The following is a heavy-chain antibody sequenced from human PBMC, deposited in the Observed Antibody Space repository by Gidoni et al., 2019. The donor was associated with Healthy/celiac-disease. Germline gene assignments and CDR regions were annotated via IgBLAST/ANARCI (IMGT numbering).Heavy chain of an antibody. J-gene: IGHJ4*02. D-gene: IGHD2-21*02. Sequence: SIYYSGSTYYNPSLKSRVTISVDTSKNQFSLKLSSVTAADTAVYYCARLFPPVTIDYWGQGTLVTVSS. CDR2: IYYSGST. V-gene: IGHV4-39*01. CDR3: ARLFPPVTIDY.